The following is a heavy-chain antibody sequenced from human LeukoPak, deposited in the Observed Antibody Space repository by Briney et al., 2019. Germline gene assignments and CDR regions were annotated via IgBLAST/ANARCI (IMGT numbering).Heavy chain of an antibody. CDR1: GGTFSSYA. V-gene: IGHV1-69*05. Sequence: GASVKLSCKASGGTFSSYAISWVRQAPGQGLGWMGGIIPLFGTANYAQKFQGRVTITTDESTSTAYMELSSLRSEDTAVYYCARESSYYCSSTSCYNAPFDYWGQGTLVTVSS. CDR2: IIPLFGTA. J-gene: IGHJ4*02. CDR3: ARESSYYCSSTSCYNAPFDY. D-gene: IGHD2-2*02.